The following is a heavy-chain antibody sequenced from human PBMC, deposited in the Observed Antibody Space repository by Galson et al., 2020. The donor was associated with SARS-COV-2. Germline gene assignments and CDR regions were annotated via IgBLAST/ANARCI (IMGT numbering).Heavy chain of an antibody. Sequence: SQTLSLTCAISGDIVSSNSAAWNWIRQSPSRGLEWLGRTYYRSKWYNHYTVSVKGRITMNPDTSKNQFSLQLHSVTPEDTAVYFCARGDGAVAGEYYFDYWGQGTLVTVSS. D-gene: IGHD6-19*01. V-gene: IGHV6-1*01. CDR3: ARGDGAVAGEYYFDY. J-gene: IGHJ4*02. CDR2: TYYRSKWYN. CDR1: GDIVSSNSAA.